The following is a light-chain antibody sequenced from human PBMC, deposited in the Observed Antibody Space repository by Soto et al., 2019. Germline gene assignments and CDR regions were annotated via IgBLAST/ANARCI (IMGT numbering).Light chain of an antibody. CDR3: QQLNSFPIA. V-gene: IGKV1-9*01. CDR2: AAS. CDR1: QGIANF. J-gene: IGKJ3*01. Sequence: IQLTQSPSSLSASVGDRVTSSCRASQGIANFLAWYQQKPGKAPKLLIYAASTLQSGVPSRFSGSGSGTDFTLTISSLRPEDFATYYCQQLNSFPIAFGPGTKVDIK.